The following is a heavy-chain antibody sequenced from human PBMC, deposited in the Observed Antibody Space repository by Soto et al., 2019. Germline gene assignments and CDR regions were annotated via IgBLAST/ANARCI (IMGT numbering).Heavy chain of an antibody. CDR2: ISYDGSNK. CDR3: AKDRPYAVAGAYY. CDR1: GFTFSSYG. V-gene: IGHV3-30*18. D-gene: IGHD6-19*01. J-gene: IGHJ4*02. Sequence: PGGSLRLSCAASGFTFSSYGMHWVRQAPGKGLEWVAVISYDGSNKYYADSVKGRFTISRDNSKNTLYLQMNSLRAEDTAVYYCAKDRPYAVAGAYYWGQGTLVTVSS.